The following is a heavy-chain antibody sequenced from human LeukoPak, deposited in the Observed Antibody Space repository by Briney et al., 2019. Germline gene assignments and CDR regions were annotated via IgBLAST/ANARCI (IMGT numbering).Heavy chain of an antibody. V-gene: IGHV4-39*01. J-gene: IGHJ4*02. Sequence: PSETLSLTCTVSGGSISSTNYYRGWIRQPPGKGLEWIGSIYYSGSTYYNPSLRSRVTISVDTSKNQFSLKLSSVTAADTAVYYCARLPVAVLGDYFDYWGQGALVTVSS. CDR2: IYYSGST. D-gene: IGHD6-19*01. CDR3: ARLPVAVLGDYFDY. CDR1: GGSISSTNYY.